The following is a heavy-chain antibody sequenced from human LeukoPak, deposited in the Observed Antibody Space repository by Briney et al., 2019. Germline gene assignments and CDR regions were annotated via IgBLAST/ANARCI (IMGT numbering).Heavy chain of an antibody. CDR3: ARMPVLLWFGELLRSRHRAFDI. CDR1: GYTFTSYD. D-gene: IGHD3-10*01. CDR2: MNPNSGNT. V-gene: IGHV1-8*01. Sequence: GASVKVSCKASGYTFTSYDINWVRQATGQVLEWMGWMNPNSGNTGYAQKFQGRVTMTRNTSISTAYMELSSLRSEDTAVYYCARMPVLLWFGELLRSRHRAFDIWGQGTMVTVSS. J-gene: IGHJ3*02.